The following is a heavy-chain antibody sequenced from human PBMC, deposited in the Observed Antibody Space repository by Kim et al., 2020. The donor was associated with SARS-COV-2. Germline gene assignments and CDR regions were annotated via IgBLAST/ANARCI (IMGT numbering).Heavy chain of an antibody. CDR3: ARDLYDY. CDR2: ISSYNGNT. J-gene: IGHJ4*02. Sequence: ASVKVSCKTSGYTFTSHAISWVRQAPGQGLEWMGWISSYNGNTKYVQKFQGRVTMTIDTSTSTVYMELRSLRSDDTAVYYCARDLYDYWGQGSLVTVSS. V-gene: IGHV1-18*01. CDR1: GYTFTSHA.